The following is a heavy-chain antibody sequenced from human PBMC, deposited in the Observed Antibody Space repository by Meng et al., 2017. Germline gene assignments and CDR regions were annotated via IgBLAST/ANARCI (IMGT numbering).Heavy chain of an antibody. V-gene: IGHV1-69*01. Sequence: QVQLVQLGAEVKKPGSSVMVSCKASGGTFSSYAISWVRQAPGQGLEWMGGIIPICGTANYAQKFQGRVTITADESTSTAYMELSSLRSEDTAVYYCARVLRDGYNLGYWGQGTLVTVSS. CDR1: GGTFSSYA. D-gene: IGHD5-24*01. CDR2: IIPICGTA. CDR3: ARVLRDGYNLGY. J-gene: IGHJ4*02.